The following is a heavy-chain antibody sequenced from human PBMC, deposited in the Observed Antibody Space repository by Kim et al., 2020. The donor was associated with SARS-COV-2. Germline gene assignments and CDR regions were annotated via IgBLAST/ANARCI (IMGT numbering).Heavy chain of an antibody. CDR3: ARHVWELLTPNYYYYYMDV. CDR2: IYPGDSDT. J-gene: IGHJ6*03. Sequence: GESLKISCKGSGYSFTSYWIGWVRQMPGKGLEWMGIIYPGDSDTRYSPSFQGQVTISADKSISTAYLQWSSLKASDTPMYYCARHVWELLTPNYYYYYMDVWGKGTTVTVSS. CDR1: GYSFTSYW. D-gene: IGHD1-26*01. V-gene: IGHV5-51*01.